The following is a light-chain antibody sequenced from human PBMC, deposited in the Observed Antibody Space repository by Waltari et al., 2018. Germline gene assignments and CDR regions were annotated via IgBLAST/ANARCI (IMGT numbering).Light chain of an antibody. CDR2: QVS. V-gene: IGKV2-30*01. J-gene: IGKJ2*01. Sequence: GVMTQSPLSLPVTLERPASIPSRSRQTLVFGDGNTYLNWFQQRTGQSPRRLIYQVSNLDSGVPDRLSGSWSGSDFSLIISRVETGDLVVYCCMHATHWPYPLAPGTKL. CDR1: QTLVFGDGNTY. CDR3: MHATHWPYP.